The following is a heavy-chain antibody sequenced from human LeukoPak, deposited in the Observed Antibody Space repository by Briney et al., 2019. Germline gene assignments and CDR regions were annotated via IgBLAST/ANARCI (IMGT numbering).Heavy chain of an antibody. CDR1: GFTFSSYA. Sequence: GGSLRLSCAASGFTFSSYAMSWVRQAPGKGLEWVSAISGSGGSTYYADSVKGRFTISKDNSKNTLYLQMNSLRAEDTALYYCAREYYYDSSGYYAPISNYYYYMDVWGKGTTVTVSS. D-gene: IGHD3-22*01. CDR2: ISGSGGST. J-gene: IGHJ6*03. V-gene: IGHV3-23*01. CDR3: AREYYYDSSGYYAPISNYYYYMDV.